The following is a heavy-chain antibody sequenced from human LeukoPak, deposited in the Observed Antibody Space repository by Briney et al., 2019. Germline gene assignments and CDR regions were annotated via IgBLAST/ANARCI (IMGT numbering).Heavy chain of an antibody. Sequence: PSETLSLTCTVSGASISSYYWSWIRQPAGKGLEWIGRIYTSGSTNYNPSLKSRVTMSVDTSKNQFSLKLSSVTAADTAVYYCARGGYYYDSSGYHYYYYYMDVWGKGTTVTISS. CDR3: ARGGYYYDSSGYHYYYYYMDV. CDR2: IYTSGST. CDR1: GASISSYY. V-gene: IGHV4-4*07. J-gene: IGHJ6*03. D-gene: IGHD3-22*01.